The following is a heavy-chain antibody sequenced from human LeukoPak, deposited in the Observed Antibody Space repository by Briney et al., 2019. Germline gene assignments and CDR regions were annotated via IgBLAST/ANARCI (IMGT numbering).Heavy chain of an antibody. CDR3: AKDTRGYSSSSGGFDP. J-gene: IGHJ5*02. CDR2: ISWDGGST. Sequence: GGSLRLSCAASGFTFVDYTMHWVRQAPGKGLEWVSLISWDGGSTYYADSVKGRFTISRDNSKNSLYLQMNSLRTEDTALYYCAKDTRGYSSSSGGFDPWGQGTLVTVSS. V-gene: IGHV3-43*01. CDR1: GFTFVDYT. D-gene: IGHD6-6*01.